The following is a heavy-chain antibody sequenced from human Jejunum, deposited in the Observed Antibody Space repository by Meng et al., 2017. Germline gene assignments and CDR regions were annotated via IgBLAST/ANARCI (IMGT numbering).Heavy chain of an antibody. CDR1: GFTFSSYS. J-gene: IGHJ4*02. Sequence: GGSLRLSCAASGFTFSSYSWNWVRQAPGKGQEWVPSIDSRGVYIYYADSVKGRFTISKDNAKNSLYLQMNSLRADDTAVYYCARDVYQGRLIFNIDYWGQGNLVNGAS. CDR2: IDSRGVYI. CDR3: ARDVYQGRLIFNIDY. D-gene: IGHD3-3*01. V-gene: IGHV3-21*01.